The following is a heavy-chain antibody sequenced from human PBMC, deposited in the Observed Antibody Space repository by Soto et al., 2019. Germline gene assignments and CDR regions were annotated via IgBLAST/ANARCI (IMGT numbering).Heavy chain of an antibody. Sequence: GESLKISGKGSGYSSTRYWISWVRQMPGKGLEWMGRIDPSDSYTNYSPSFQGHVTISADKSISTAYLQWSSLKASDNAMYSCARSDYCANGVCYSGMDVCRQGTTGTVSS. J-gene: IGHJ6*02. CDR2: IDPSDSYT. V-gene: IGHV5-10-1*01. CDR3: ARSDYCANGVCYSGMDV. CDR1: GYSSTRYW. D-gene: IGHD2-8*01.